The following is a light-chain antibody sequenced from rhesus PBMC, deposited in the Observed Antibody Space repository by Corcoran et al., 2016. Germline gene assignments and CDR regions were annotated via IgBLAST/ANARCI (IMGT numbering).Light chain of an antibody. CDR1: QSLVHSNGNTY. CDR3: MLYTHIPYS. CDR2: KVS. J-gene: IGKJ2*01. Sequence: DVVMTQSPLALPITPGQPASISCRSSQSLVHSNGNTYLSWFQQKPGQPPRLLIYKVSNRYSGAPDRFSGSGAGTDFTLKISRVEAEGVGVYYCMLYTHIPYSFGQGTKVEI. V-gene: IGKV2-65*01.